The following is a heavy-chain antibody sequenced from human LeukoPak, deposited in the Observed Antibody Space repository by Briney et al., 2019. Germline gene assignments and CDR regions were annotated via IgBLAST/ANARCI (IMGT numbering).Heavy chain of an antibody. CDR2: ISGSGGST. J-gene: IGHJ4*02. V-gene: IGHV3-23*01. CDR3: ARDWEAAGYFDY. CDR1: GFTFSSYA. D-gene: IGHD6-25*01. Sequence: GGSLRLSCAASGFTFSSYAMSWVRQAPGKGLEWVSAISGSGGSTYYADSVKGRFTISRDNSKNTLYLQMNSLRAEDTAVYYCARDWEAAGYFDYWGQGTLVTVSS.